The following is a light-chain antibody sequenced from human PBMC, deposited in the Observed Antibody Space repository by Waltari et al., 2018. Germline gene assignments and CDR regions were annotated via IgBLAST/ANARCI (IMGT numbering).Light chain of an antibody. CDR3: QQVNSFPRT. J-gene: IGKJ1*01. V-gene: IGKV1-12*01. Sequence: DIQMTQSPSSVSASVGDRVTLTCRASQGISSRFAWYQQKPGKAPKPLIYDASSLHSGVPSRFSGSGSGTDFTLTIRSLQPEDFATYYCQQVNSFPRTFGQGTKVEVK. CDR1: QGISSR. CDR2: DAS.